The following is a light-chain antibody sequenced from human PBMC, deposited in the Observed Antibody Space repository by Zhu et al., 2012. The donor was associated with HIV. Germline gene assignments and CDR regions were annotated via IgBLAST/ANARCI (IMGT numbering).Light chain of an antibody. V-gene: IGKV3-15*01. CDR2: GAS. CDR1: QSVSIN. J-gene: IGKJ2*01. CDR3: QQYNSWPYT. Sequence: EIVMTQSPVTLSVSPGERATPSCRASQSVSINFAWYQQKPGQAPRLLIYGASTRATGLPARFSGSGSGTEFTLTISSMQSEDFAVYYCQQYNSWPYTFGQGTKLE.